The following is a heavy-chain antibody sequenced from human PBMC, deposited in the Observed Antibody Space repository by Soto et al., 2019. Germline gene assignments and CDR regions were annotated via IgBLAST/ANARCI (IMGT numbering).Heavy chain of an antibody. D-gene: IGHD3-9*01. V-gene: IGHV3-23*01. CDR2: IGGSCGDT. CDR1: GFPFSSYA. CDR3: ARRTLSGRADY. Sequence: EVQLLASGGGLVQPGGSLRLSCAASGFPFSSYAMSWVRQAPGKGLEWVSAIGGSCGDTFYADSVKGRFTVSRDNAENTLSLQLTSLRVEDTAIYYCARRTLSGRADYWGQGILGNVSS. J-gene: IGHJ4*02.